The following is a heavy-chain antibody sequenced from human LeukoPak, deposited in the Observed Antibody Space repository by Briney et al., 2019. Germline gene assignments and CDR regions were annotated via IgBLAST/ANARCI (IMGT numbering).Heavy chain of an antibody. J-gene: IGHJ6*03. CDR2: ITSSGTYI. Sequence: PGGSLRLSCAASGFTFNNYNMNWVRQAPGKALEWVSYITSSGTYIFYADSVKGRFTISRDNAKNSLYLQMNSLGPEDTAVYYWGSDPYSGNYGNYYYYYMDVWGKGTTVTISS. CDR3: GSDPYSGNYGNYYYYYMDV. CDR1: GFTFNNYN. V-gene: IGHV3-21*01. D-gene: IGHD1-26*01.